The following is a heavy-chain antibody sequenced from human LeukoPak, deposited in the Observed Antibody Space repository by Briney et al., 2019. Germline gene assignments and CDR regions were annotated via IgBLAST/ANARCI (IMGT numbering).Heavy chain of an antibody. V-gene: IGHV4-39*07. CDR2: GDYSGGT. D-gene: IGHD6-19*01. Sequence: SETLSLTCTVSGDSFSSVTDYWAWIRQPPGRGLEWIASGDYSGGTYYNPSLESRVAISADMSKNQFSLKLTSVTGADTAVYYCAGERGEEYSSGWYKKNYFDNWGQGIRVTVSS. J-gene: IGHJ4*02. CDR3: AGERGEEYSSGWYKKNYFDN. CDR1: GDSFSSVTDY.